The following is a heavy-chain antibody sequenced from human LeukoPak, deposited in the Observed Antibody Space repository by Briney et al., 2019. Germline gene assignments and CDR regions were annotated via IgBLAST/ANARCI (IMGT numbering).Heavy chain of an antibody. CDR3: ARDRRFGELSTYFDY. CDR2: ISAYNGNT. V-gene: IGHV1-18*01. CDR1: GYTFTSYG. D-gene: IGHD3-10*01. J-gene: IGHJ4*02. Sequence: ASVKVSCKASGYTFTSYGISWVRQAPGQGLEWVGWISAYNGNTNYAQNLQGRVTMTTDTSTSTAYMELRSLRSDDTAVYYCARDRRFGELSTYFDYWGQGTLVTVSS.